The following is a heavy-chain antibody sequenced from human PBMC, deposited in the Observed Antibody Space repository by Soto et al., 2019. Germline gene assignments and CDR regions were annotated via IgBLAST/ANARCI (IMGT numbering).Heavy chain of an antibody. V-gene: IGHV3-9*01. CDR1: GFTFDDYA. D-gene: IGHD6-13*01. J-gene: IGHJ1*01. CDR3: XXDESINWYSGHFRH. Sequence: GGSLRLSCAASGFTFDDYAMHWVRQVPGKGLEWVSGINWNSCSIGYADSVKGRFAISRDDAKNSLHLQMNSLRAEDTAFYYCXXDESINWYSGHFRHWGQGTLVTVSS. CDR2: INWNSCSI.